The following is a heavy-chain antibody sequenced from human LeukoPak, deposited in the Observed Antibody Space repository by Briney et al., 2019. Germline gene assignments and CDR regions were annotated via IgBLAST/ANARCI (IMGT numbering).Heavy chain of an antibody. D-gene: IGHD5-12*01. Sequence: SETLSLTCTVSGGSISSSSYYWGWIRQPPGKGLEWIGSIYYSGSTYYNPSLKSRVTISVDTSKNQFSLKLSSVTAADTAVYYCTIRVATINYYYYYMDVWGKGTTVTVSS. J-gene: IGHJ6*03. CDR2: IYYSGST. V-gene: IGHV4-39*01. CDR1: GGSISSSSYY. CDR3: TIRVATINYYYYYMDV.